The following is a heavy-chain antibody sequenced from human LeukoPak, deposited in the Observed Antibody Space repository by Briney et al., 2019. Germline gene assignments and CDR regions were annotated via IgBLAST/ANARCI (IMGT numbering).Heavy chain of an antibody. CDR3: ARGGYDSSGYHDNYFDY. D-gene: IGHD3-22*01. CDR1: GGSISSYY. CDR2: VFYSGST. J-gene: IGHJ4*02. Sequence: SETLSLTCTVSGGSISSYYWNWIRQPPGKGLEWIGRVFYSGSTNYNPSLKSRVTTSVDTSKNQFSLKMSSVTAADTAVYYCARGGYDSSGYHDNYFDYWGQGTLVTVSS. V-gene: IGHV4-59*01.